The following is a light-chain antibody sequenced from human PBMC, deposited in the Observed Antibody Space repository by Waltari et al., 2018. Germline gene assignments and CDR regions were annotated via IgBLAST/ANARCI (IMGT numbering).Light chain of an antibody. CDR3: SSFSSGSTPVV. V-gene: IGLV2-14*03. CDR1: SSDVGSYNF. Sequence: QSVLTQPASVSGSPGQSITISCTGTSSDVGSYNFVSWYQQHPGKAHKLIIFNVSNRALGVSNGFPGSKSVNTAFLTISGLQAEDEADFYCSSFSSGSTPVVFGGGTMLTVL. CDR2: NVS. J-gene: IGLJ2*01.